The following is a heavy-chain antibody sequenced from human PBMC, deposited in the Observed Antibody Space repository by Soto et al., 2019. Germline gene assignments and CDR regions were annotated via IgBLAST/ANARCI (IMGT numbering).Heavy chain of an antibody. CDR2: IYTSGST. V-gene: IGHV4-4*07. J-gene: IGHJ6*02. CDR3: ARDLGFWRGYYTPYYYGRDV. Sequence: SDNLSLTCTVSGGSISSYYWSWIRQPAGKGLEWIGRIYTSGSTNYNPSLKSRVTMSVDTSKNQFSLKLSSVTAADTAVYYCARDLGFWRGYYTPYYYGRDVWSQGTTVTVSS. D-gene: IGHD3-3*01. CDR1: GGSISSYY.